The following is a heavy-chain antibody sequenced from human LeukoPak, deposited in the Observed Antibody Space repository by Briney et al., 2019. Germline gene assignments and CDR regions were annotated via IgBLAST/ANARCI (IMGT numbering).Heavy chain of an antibody. V-gene: IGHV4-59*08. CDR3: AREVAVRGVFDY. Sequence: SETLSLTCTVSGASIKSYFWSWIRQPPGKGLEWIGYIFHTGTTNYSPSLRGRVSISADTSKNQFSLELYSVTAADTARCFCAREVAVRGVFDYWGHGTLVTVSS. J-gene: IGHJ4*01. CDR1: GASIKSYF. D-gene: IGHD3-10*01. CDR2: IFHTGTT.